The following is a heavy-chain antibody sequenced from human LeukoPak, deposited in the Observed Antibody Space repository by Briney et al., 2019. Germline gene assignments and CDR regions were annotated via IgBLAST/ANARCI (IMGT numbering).Heavy chain of an antibody. J-gene: IGHJ6*02. CDR2: IYPGDSDT. CDR1: GYSFTSYW. CDR3: ARAPPYTAMSHRYYYGMDV. V-gene: IGHV5-51*01. Sequence: GESLKISCKGSGYSFTSYWIGWVRQMPGKGLEWMGIIYPGDSDTRYSPSFQGQVTVSADKSISTAYLQWSSLKASDTAMYYCARAPPYTAMSHRYYYGMDVWGQGTTVTVSS. D-gene: IGHD5-18*01.